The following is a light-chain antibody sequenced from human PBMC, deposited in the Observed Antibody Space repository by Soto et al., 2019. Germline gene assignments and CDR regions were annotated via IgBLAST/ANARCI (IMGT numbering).Light chain of an antibody. V-gene: IGLV2-14*01. J-gene: IGLJ2*01. CDR2: EVT. CDR1: SSNVGGYKF. CDR3: SSYTGTSTLVI. Sequence: QSALTQPASVSGSPGQSITIPCTGTSSNVGGYKFVSWYQQHPGKAPKLMIYEVTKRPSGVSHRFSGSKSGNTASLTISGLQAEDEADYHCSSYTGTSTLVIFGGGTKVTVL.